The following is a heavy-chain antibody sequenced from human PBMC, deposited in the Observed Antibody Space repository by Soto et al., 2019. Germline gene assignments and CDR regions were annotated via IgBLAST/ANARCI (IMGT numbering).Heavy chain of an antibody. CDR3: ARVLETSYYYYYGMDV. CDR1: GFTFISYA. CDR2: ISSNGGST. Sequence: GGSLRLSCAASGFTFISYAMHWVLQAPWKGLEYVSAISSNGGSTYYANSVKGRFTISRDNSKNTLYLQMGSLRAEDMAVYYCARVLETSYYYYYGMDVWGQGTTVTVSS. J-gene: IGHJ6*02. V-gene: IGHV3-64*01. D-gene: IGHD1-1*01.